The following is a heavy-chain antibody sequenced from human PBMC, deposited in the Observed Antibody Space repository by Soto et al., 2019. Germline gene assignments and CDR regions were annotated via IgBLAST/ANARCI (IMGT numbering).Heavy chain of an antibody. Sequence: SETLSLTCAVYSGSFSDYSRTWIRQPPGKGLEWIGEINDSGSTNYTPSLERRVTISRDTSKNRFSLKLSSVTAADTAVYYCARGSHKLHSYDSSGFYHYVDYWGQGSLVTVSS. CDR3: ARGSHKLHSYDSSGFYHYVDY. D-gene: IGHD3-22*01. CDR1: SGSFSDYS. J-gene: IGHJ4*02. CDR2: INDSGST. V-gene: IGHV4-34*01.